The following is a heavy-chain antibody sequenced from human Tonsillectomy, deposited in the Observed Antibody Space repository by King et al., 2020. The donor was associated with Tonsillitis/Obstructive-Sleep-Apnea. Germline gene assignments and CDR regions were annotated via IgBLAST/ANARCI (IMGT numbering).Heavy chain of an antibody. Sequence: VQLVESGAEVKKPGASVKVSCKASGYTFTSYGIIWVRQAPGQGLEWMGWISVYNGNTNYAQKLQGRVTMTTDTSTSTAYMELRSLRSDDTAVYFCARYIVVVIGSYYYMDVWGKGTTVTVSS. CDR1: GYTFTSYG. D-gene: IGHD2-21*01. CDR2: ISVYNGNT. CDR3: ARYIVVVIGSYYYMDV. V-gene: IGHV1-18*01. J-gene: IGHJ6*03.